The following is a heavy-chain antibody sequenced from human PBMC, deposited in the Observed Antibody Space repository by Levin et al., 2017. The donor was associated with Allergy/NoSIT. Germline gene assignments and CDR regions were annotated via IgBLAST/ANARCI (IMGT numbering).Heavy chain of an antibody. D-gene: IGHD1-26*01. J-gene: IGHJ4*02. CDR2: ISGGGATT. Sequence: GGSLRLSCAASGFGFSSYAITWVRQAPGKGLEWVSTISGGGATTFYADSVKGRFTISRDNSKNTLYLQMNSLRAEDTALYYCATWECQTYWGQGTLVTVSS. CDR3: ATWECQTY. V-gene: IGHV3-23*01. CDR1: GFGFSSYA.